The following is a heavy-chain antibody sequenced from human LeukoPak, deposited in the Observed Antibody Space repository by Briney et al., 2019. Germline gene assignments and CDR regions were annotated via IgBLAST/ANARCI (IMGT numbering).Heavy chain of an antibody. CDR1: GGSVSSGLYY. CDR3: ARGGRGYYDEHF. D-gene: IGHD3-22*01. J-gene: IGHJ4*02. CDR2: TFYSGTT. Sequence: SETLSLTCTVSGGSVSSGLYYWSWIRQPQGKGLEWIGNTFYSGTTNSNPSLKSRVTISVDTSRNQFSLKLSSVTAADTAVYYCARGGRGYYDEHFWGQGTLVTASS. V-gene: IGHV4-61*01.